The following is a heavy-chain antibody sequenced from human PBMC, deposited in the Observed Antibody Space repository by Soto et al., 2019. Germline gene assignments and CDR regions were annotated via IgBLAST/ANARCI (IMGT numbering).Heavy chain of an antibody. CDR2: TYMPGRT. J-gene: IGHJ6*02. CDR1: GFTVSSNY. D-gene: IGHD2-2*01. V-gene: IGHV3-66*03. Sequence: GGSLRLSCAASGFTVSSNYMSWVRQAPGKGLEWVSVTYMPGRTHYADSVKGRFSVSRDNSKNTLYLQMGSLRAEDMAVYYCARGVKVGGLSYYYYGMDVWGQGTTVTVSS. CDR3: ARGVKVGGLSYYYYGMDV.